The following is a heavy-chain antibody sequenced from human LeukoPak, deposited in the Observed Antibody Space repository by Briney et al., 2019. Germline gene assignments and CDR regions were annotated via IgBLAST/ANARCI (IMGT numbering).Heavy chain of an antibody. V-gene: IGHV6-1*01. CDR1: GDSVSSKTGA. CDR2: TYYKSQWYS. CDR3: ERLRAVLGAIDY. Sequence: SQTLSVTCAISGDSVSSKTGACNWIRQSPSRGLEWLGRTYYKSQWYSDYAVSVKSRITINPDTSKNQFSLQLNSMTPEDTAVYFCERLRAVLGAIDYWGQGTLVTVSS. D-gene: IGHD4/OR15-4a*01. J-gene: IGHJ4*02.